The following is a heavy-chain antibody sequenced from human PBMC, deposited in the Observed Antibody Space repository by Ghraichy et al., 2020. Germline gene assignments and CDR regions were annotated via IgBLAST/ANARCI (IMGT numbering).Heavy chain of an antibody. CDR1: GGSVSSSRYY. J-gene: IGHJ4*02. Sequence: SETLSLTCTVFGGSVSSSRYYWGWIRQPPGKGLEWIGNIYYNGITYYNPSLESRVTISIDTSKNQFSLQLSSVTATDTAVYYCARSTSTAFDYWGQGTPFTVSS. V-gene: IGHV4-39*01. CDR3: ARSTSTAFDY. CDR2: IYYNGIT. D-gene: IGHD1-1*01.